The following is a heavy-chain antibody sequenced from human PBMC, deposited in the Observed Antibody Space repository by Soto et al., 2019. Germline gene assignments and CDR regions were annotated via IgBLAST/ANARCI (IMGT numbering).Heavy chain of an antibody. Sequence: GGSLRLSCSASGFPFSYFSIHWVRQAPGKGLEFVPGINVNGSDTYYADSVKGRFAITRDNSLNMLWLLMSGLRAEGTAVYYCVKEAGPCCDWSYYFDSWGQGTVVTVSS. V-gene: IGHV3-64D*06. J-gene: IGHJ4*02. D-gene: IGHD3-9*01. CDR3: VKEAGPCCDWSYYFDS. CDR2: INVNGSDT. CDR1: GFPFSYFS.